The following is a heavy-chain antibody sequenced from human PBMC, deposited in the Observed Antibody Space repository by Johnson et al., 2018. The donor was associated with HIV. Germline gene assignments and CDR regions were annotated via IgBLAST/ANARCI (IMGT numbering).Heavy chain of an antibody. CDR1: GFTFSSYW. CDR2: INWNGGST. Sequence: QVQLVESGGGVVQPGRSLRLSCAASGFTFSSYWMHWVRQGPGKGLVWVSGINWNGGSTGYADSVKGRFTISRDNSRNALYLQMNSLRAEDTAVYYCARGRGALDIWGQGTMVTVSS. V-gene: IGHV3-NL1*01. CDR3: ARGRGALDI. D-gene: IGHD3-16*01. J-gene: IGHJ3*02.